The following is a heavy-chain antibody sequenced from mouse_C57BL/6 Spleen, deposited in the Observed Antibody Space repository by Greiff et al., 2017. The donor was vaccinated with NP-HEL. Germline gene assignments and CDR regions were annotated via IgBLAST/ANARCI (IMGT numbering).Heavy chain of an antibody. CDR3: TRGGPGAWFAY. D-gene: IGHD4-1*01. V-gene: IGHV5-9-1*02. J-gene: IGHJ3*01. CDR1: GFTFSSYA. CDR2: ISSGGDYI. Sequence: EVQLMESGEGLVKPGGSLKLSCAASGFTFSSYAMSWVRQTPEKRLEWVAYISSGGDYIYYADTVKGRFTISRDNARNTLYLQMSSLKSEDTAMYYCTRGGPGAWFAYWGQGTLVTVSA.